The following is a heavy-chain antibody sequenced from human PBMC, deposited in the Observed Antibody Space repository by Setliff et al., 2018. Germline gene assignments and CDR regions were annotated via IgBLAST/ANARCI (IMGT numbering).Heavy chain of an antibody. CDR2: IIPIFDRT. D-gene: IGHD3-10*01. Sequence: ASVKVSCKISGGPFRSYAINWVRQAPGQGLEWMGGIIPIFDRTNYAQKFQGRLTISADESTTTAYMDLTSLRSEDTAVYYCASTIQVGDLRTQYFDYWGQGTLVTVSS. CDR1: GGPFRSYA. V-gene: IGHV1-69*13. CDR3: ASTIQVGDLRTQYFDY. J-gene: IGHJ4*02.